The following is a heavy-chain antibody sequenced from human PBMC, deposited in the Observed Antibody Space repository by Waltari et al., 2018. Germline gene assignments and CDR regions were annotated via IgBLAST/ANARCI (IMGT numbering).Heavy chain of an antibody. V-gene: IGHV3-21*01. CDR2: ISSGGSNI. CDR3: ARIDGYNPDY. D-gene: IGHD5-18*01. J-gene: IGHJ4*02. Sequence: EVQLVESGGDLVKPGGSLRLSCAASGSPFSSYSMNWVRQVPGKGLECVSFISSGGSNIYYADSVKGRFTISRDNAKNSLYLQMNSLRVDDTAVYYCARIDGYNPDYWGQGTLVTVSS. CDR1: GSPFSSYS.